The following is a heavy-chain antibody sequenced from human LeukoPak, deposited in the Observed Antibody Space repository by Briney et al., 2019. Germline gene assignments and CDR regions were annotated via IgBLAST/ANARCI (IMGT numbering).Heavy chain of an antibody. CDR2: IHPDGSDK. D-gene: IGHD1/OR15-1a*01. V-gene: IGHV3-7*01. Sequence: GGSLRLSCLASGFMFSNYWMAWVRQVPGKGLEWLANIHPDGSDKYYVDSMKGRFTISRDTAKNSLYLQMSSLGAEDTAVYYCARSYGTTGVYYYYYMDVWGKGTTVTVSS. CDR1: GFMFSNYW. J-gene: IGHJ6*03. CDR3: ARSYGTTGVYYYYYMDV.